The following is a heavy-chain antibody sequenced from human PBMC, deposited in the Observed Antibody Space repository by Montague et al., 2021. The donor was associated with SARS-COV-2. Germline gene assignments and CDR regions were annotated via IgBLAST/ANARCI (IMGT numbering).Heavy chain of an antibody. CDR1: GFSLSTSGMC. D-gene: IGHD4-17*01. CDR3: ARMTVTTALDY. V-gene: IGHV2-70*11. Sequence: PALVKPTQTLTLTCTFSGFSLSTSGMCVSWIRQPPGKALEWLARIDWDDDKYYSTSLKIRLTISKDTSKNQVVLTMTNMDPVDTATYYCARMTVTTALDYWGQGTLVTVSS. CDR2: IDWDDDK. J-gene: IGHJ4*02.